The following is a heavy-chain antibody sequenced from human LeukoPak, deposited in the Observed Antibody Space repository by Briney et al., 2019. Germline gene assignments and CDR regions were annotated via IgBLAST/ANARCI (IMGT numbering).Heavy chain of an antibody. CDR2: IRSGGST. CDR3: AREESFDSSGYNDALDI. D-gene: IGHD3-22*01. V-gene: IGHV3-53*01. CDR1: GFIVSGKY. Sequence: GGSLRLSCAASGFIVSGKYMSWVRQAPGKGLEWVSVIRSGGSTSYADSVKGRFTISRDNSKNTLYLQMNSLRAEDTAVYYCAREESFDSSGYNDALDIWGQGTMVTVSA. J-gene: IGHJ3*02.